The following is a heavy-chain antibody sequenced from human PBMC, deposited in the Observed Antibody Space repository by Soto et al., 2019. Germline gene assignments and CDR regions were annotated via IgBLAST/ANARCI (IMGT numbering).Heavy chain of an antibody. Sequence: QVQLVESGGGVVQPGRSLRLSCAASGFTFNSYGMHWVRQAPGKGLEWVALISYDGSDKYYPDSVKGRFTISRDNSKNALYLQMNSLRPEDKAVYYCAKVLGRGTIPDYWGQGTLVTVSS. V-gene: IGHV3-30*18. J-gene: IGHJ4*02. CDR2: ISYDGSDK. CDR3: AKVLGRGTIPDY. CDR1: GFTFNSYG. D-gene: IGHD2-21*01.